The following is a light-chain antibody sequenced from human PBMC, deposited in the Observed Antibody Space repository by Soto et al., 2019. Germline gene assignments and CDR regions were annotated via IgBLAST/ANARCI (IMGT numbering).Light chain of an antibody. CDR1: QRIGSY. V-gene: IGKV1-39*01. CDR3: QQFHNYPPLT. CDR2: AAT. J-gene: IGKJ4*01. Sequence: DIQMTQSPSSLSASVGDSVTITCRASQRIGSYVNWYQQKPGKAPKLLIYAATNLEEGVPSRFSGSGSGTDFSLSVSGLQPEDFATYYCQQFHNYPPLTFGGGTKVDIK.